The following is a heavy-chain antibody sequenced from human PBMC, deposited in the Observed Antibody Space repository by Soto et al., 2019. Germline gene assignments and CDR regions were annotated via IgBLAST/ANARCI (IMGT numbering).Heavy chain of an antibody. Sequence: QVQLVQSGPEVEKPGASVKVSCKASGYTLTSFGISWVRQAPGQGLEWMGWISTSNGKTRYGQKFQGRLTMTTDTSRSTAYMELRNLGSDDTAVYYCAREYCRTTGCYGVDYWGQGTLVTVSS. CDR2: ISTSNGKT. CDR3: AREYCRTTGCYGVDY. J-gene: IGHJ4*02. D-gene: IGHD2-2*01. CDR1: GYTLTSFG. V-gene: IGHV1-18*04.